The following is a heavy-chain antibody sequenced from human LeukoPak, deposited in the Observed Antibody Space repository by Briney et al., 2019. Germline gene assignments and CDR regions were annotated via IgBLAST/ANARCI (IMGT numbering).Heavy chain of an antibody. D-gene: IGHD3-16*01. Sequence: ASVKVSCKASGYTFTGYYMHWVRQAPGQGLEWMGWINPNSGGTSYAQKFQGRVTMTRDTSTSTVYMELSSLRFEDTAVYYCARDYLEESVPDYWGQGTLVTVSS. CDR2: INPNSGGT. J-gene: IGHJ4*02. V-gene: IGHV1-2*02. CDR3: ARDYLEESVPDY. CDR1: GYTFTGYY.